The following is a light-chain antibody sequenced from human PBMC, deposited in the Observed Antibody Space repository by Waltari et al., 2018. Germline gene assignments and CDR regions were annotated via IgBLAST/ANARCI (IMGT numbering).Light chain of an antibody. J-gene: IGLJ7*01. Sequence: QSVLTQPPSVSAAPGQRVTIPCSGGRSNIGNNYVYWYRQFPGPAPKLLIYEDTERPSGIAGRFSGSKSGTSATLDITGLQAGDEADYYCGTWDSSLSGAVFGGGTHLTVL. CDR2: EDT. CDR3: GTWDSSLSGAV. CDR1: RSNIGNNY. V-gene: IGLV1-51*02.